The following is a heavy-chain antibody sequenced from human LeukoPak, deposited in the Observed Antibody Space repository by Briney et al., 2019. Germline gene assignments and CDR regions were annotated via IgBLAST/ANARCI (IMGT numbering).Heavy chain of an antibody. CDR3: VKGDSYSFDY. CDR2: IRYDGSNK. CDR1: GFTFSGSA. Sequence: GGSLRLACAASGFTFSGSAMHWVRQAPGKGLEWVAFIRYDGSNKYYRDSVKGRFAISRDNSKSTLYLQMNSLRAEDTAVYYCVKGDSYSFDYWGQGTLVAVSS. J-gene: IGHJ4*02. D-gene: IGHD2-21*02. V-gene: IGHV3-30*02.